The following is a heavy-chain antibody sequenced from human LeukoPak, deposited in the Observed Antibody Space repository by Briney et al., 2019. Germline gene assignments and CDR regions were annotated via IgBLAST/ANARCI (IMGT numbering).Heavy chain of an antibody. CDR2: INPNSGGT. D-gene: IGHD3-9*01. V-gene: IGHV1-2*02. J-gene: IGHJ4*02. CDR1: GYTFTGYY. Sequence: ASVKVSCKASGYTFTGYYMHWVRQAPGQGLEWMGWINPNSGGTNYAQKFQGRVTMTRDTSISTAYMELSRLRSDDTAVYYCATAHSAVLRYFDYWGQGTLVTVSS. CDR3: ATAHSAVLRYFDY.